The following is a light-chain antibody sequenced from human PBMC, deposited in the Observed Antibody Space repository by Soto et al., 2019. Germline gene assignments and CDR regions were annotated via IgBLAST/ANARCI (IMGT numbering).Light chain of an antibody. J-gene: IGLJ2*01. CDR1: SNDIKNYNL. V-gene: IGLV2-23*03. Sequence: QSVLTQPASVSGSPGQSITISCTGTSNDIKNYNLVSWYQQHPGKAPKLMIYEGSKRPSGVSNRFSGSKSGTTASLTISGLQAEDGAEYYCFSYATYNPFVVFGGGTKLTVL. CDR2: EGS. CDR3: FSYATYNPFVV.